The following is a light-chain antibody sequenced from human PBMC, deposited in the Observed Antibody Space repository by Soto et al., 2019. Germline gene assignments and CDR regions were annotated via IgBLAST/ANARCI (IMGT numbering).Light chain of an antibody. CDR2: GAS. V-gene: IGKV3-15*01. J-gene: IGKJ4*01. CDR3: QQHENWPLT. Sequence: ETLMTQSPGTLSVSPGEGATLSCRASESVSSLAWHQQKPGQAPRLLIYGASTRATGIPARFSGSGSGTEFTLTISSLQSEDFAVYYCQQHENWPLTFGGGTKVDIK. CDR1: ESVSS.